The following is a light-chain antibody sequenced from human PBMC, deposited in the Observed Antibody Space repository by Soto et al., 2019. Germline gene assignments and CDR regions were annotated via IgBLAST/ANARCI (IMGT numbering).Light chain of an antibody. CDR1: QSLSSSY. CDR3: QQQGSSPPSWT. J-gene: IGKJ1*01. V-gene: IGKV3-20*01. Sequence: ETVLTQSPGTLSLSPGERATLFCRASQSLSSSYLAWYQQKPGQAPRLLIYGASSRATGIPDRFSGSGSGTDVTLTISRLESEDFAVYYCQQQGSSPPSWTFGQGTKVEIK. CDR2: GAS.